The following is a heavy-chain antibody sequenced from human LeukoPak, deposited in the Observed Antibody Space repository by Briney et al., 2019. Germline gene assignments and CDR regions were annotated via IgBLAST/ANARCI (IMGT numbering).Heavy chain of an antibody. D-gene: IGHD4-17*01. V-gene: IGHV4-4*07. CDR1: GDSISRYY. CDR3: ARDSGTTGEVKFDP. Sequence: SETLSVTCTDSGDSISRYYWSWIRQPAGKGLEWIGRIYGSGSTTYNPSLKSRVRLSVDTSKNQFSLKLNSVTAADTAIYFCARDSGTTGEVKFDPWGQGTLVTVSS. CDR2: IYGSGST. J-gene: IGHJ5*02.